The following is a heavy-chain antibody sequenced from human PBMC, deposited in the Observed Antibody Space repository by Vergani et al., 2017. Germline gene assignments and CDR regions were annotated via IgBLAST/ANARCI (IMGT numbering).Heavy chain of an antibody. Sequence: VQLVESGGGVVQPGRSLRLSCAASGFTFSSYGMHWVRQAPGKGLEWVAVISYDGSNKYYADSVKGRFTISRDNSKNTLYLQMNSLRAEDTAVYYCAKDHPYCSGGSCYGFFGYWGQGTLVTVSS. CDR2: ISYDGSNK. CDR3: AKDHPYCSGGSCYGFFGY. J-gene: IGHJ4*02. CDR1: GFTFSSYG. V-gene: IGHV3-30*18. D-gene: IGHD2-15*01.